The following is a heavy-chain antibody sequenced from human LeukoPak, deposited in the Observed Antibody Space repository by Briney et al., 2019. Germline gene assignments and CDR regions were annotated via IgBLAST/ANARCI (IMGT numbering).Heavy chain of an antibody. CDR3: AKDLWGGYDFDY. D-gene: IGHD3-16*01. V-gene: IGHV3-23*01. J-gene: IGHJ4*02. Sequence: GGSPRLSCAASGFTFSSYAMSWVRQAPGKGLEWVSAISGSGGSTYYADSVKGRFTISRDNSKNTLYLQMNSLRAEDTAVYYCAKDLWGGYDFDYWGRGTLVTVSS. CDR1: GFTFSSYA. CDR2: ISGSGGST.